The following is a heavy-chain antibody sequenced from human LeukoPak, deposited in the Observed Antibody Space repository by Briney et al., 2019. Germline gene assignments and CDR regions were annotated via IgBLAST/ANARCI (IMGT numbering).Heavy chain of an antibody. Sequence: ASVKVSCQASGYSFTNFDVNWVRQATGQGLEWMGWMNPNSGNKGYAQKFQGRVTMTMNTSITTAYMELSSLRSEDTAVYYCARGPQWRGDYYYMDVWGRGTTVTVSS. J-gene: IGHJ6*03. CDR3: ARGPQWRGDYYYMDV. V-gene: IGHV1-8*01. CDR2: MNPNSGNK. CDR1: GYSFTNFD. D-gene: IGHD6-19*01.